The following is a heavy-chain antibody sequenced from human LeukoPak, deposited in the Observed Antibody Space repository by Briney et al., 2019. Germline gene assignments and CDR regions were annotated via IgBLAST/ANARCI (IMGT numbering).Heavy chain of an antibody. J-gene: IGHJ4*02. D-gene: IGHD6-13*01. CDR1: GFSFSTHW. Sequence: PGGSLRLSCAAFGFSFSTHWMHWVRQAPGKGLAYVAQINSDGSATAYADSVKGRFTISRDNAKNTLYLDMSSLRAEDTAVYYCASIAAAGIRAIDYWGQGTLVTVSS. CDR3: ASIAAAGIRAIDY. V-gene: IGHV3-74*01. CDR2: INSDGSAT.